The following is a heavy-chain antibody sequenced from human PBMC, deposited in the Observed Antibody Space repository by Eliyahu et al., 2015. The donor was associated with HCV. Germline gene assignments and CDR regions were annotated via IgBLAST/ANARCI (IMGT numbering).Heavy chain of an antibody. J-gene: IGHJ4*02. CDR3: VKGQATMDDYFES. D-gene: IGHD4/OR15-4a*01. CDR1: GFTFDDFS. V-gene: IGHV3-9*01. CDR2: VTWNSNII. Sequence: VQLEGSGGGLVQPGNSLRLSCAASGFTFDDFSMXWVRQAPGKALEWVSGVTWNSNIIQYASFVRGRFTISRDNTKRSLYLQMNSLRAEDTAFYFCVKGQATMDDYFESWGQGILVIVSS.